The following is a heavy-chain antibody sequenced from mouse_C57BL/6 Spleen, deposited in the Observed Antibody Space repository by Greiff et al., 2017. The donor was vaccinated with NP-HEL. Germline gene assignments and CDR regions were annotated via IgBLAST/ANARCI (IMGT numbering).Heavy chain of an antibody. V-gene: IGHV5-17*01. CDR2: ISSGSSTI. Sequence: EVMLVESGGGLVKPGGSLKLSCAASGFTFSDYGMHWVRQAPEKGLEWVAYISSGSSTIYYADTVKGRFTISRDNAKNTLFLQMTSLRSEDTAMYYCARRGAQATGGSYAMDYWGQGTSVTVSS. CDR3: ARRGAQATGGSYAMDY. J-gene: IGHJ4*01. CDR1: GFTFSDYG. D-gene: IGHD3-2*02.